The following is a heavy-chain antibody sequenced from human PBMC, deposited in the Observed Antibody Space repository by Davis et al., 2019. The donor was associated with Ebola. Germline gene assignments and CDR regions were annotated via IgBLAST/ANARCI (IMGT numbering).Heavy chain of an antibody. J-gene: IGHJ6*02. Sequence: HTGGSLRLSCAASGFTFSSYWMHWVRQAPGKGLVWVSRFNSDGSSTSYADSVKGRFTISRDNAKNTLYLQMNSLRAEDTAVYYCARSGYYYGMDVWGQGTTVTVSS. D-gene: IGHD6-25*01. V-gene: IGHV3-74*01. CDR2: FNSDGSST. CDR1: GFTFSSYW. CDR3: ARSGYYYGMDV.